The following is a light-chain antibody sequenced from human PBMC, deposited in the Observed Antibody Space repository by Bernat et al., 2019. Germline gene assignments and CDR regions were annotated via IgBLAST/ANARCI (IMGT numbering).Light chain of an antibody. CDR3: QSHGT. Sequence: DIQMTQSPSSLSVSVGDRVTITCQATRDITNYLNWYQQKAGKPPSLLIYDASTLDTGVPSRFSGDGFGTDFTLTISSLQPEDIATYYCQSHGTFGQGTKLEI. V-gene: IGKV1-33*01. J-gene: IGKJ2*01. CDR1: RDITNY. CDR2: DAS.